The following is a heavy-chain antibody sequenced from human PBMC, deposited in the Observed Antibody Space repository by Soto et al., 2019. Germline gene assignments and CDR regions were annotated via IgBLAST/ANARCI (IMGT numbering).Heavy chain of an antibody. Sequence: QVQLVQSGAEVKKPGSSVKVSCKASGGTFSSYAISWVRQAPGQGLEWMGGIIPIFGTANYAQKFQGRVTITADESTSTAYRDLSRLRSEETAVYYCARDRDRGYSGYDGLGDYYYYGMDVWCKGTTVTFSS. CDR3: ARDRDRGYSGYDGLGDYYYYGMDV. V-gene: IGHV1-69*01. CDR2: IIPIFGTA. J-gene: IGHJ6*04. CDR1: GGTFSSYA. D-gene: IGHD5-12*01.